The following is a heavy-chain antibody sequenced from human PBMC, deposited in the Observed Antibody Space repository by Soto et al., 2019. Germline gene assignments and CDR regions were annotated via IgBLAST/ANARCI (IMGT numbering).Heavy chain of an antibody. D-gene: IGHD3-10*01. CDR2: IQSGSTI. V-gene: IGHV3-66*01. J-gene: IGHJ6*03. CDR3: ARDHYLRGYYYYYMDV. CDR1: GFTVSSKY. Sequence: PGGSLRLSCAASGFTVSSKYMTWVRQAPGKGLEWVSLIQSGSTIYYADSVKGRFTISRDNAKNSLYLQMNSLRAEDTAVYYCARDHYLRGYYYYYMDVWGKGTTVTVSS.